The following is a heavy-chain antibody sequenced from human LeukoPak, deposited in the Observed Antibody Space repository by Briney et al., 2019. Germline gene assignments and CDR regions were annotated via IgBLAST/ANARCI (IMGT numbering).Heavy chain of an antibody. CDR1: GGSISSYY. J-gene: IGHJ4*02. V-gene: IGHV4-4*07. CDR3: AREAYYYDSSGYRKFDY. D-gene: IGHD3-22*01. CDR2: IYSSGST. Sequence: SETLSLTCTVSGGSISSYYWSWIRQPAGKGLEWIGRIYSSGSTNYNPSLKSRVTMSVDTSKNQFSLKLSSVTAADTAVYYCAREAYYYDSSGYRKFDYWGQGTLVTVSS.